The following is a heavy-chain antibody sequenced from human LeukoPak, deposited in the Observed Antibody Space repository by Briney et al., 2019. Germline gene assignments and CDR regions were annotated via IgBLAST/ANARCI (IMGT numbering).Heavy chain of an antibody. CDR1: GGSISSYY. Sequence: SETLSLTCTVSGGSISSYYWSWIRQPPGKGLEWIGYIYYSGSTNYNPSLKSRVTISVDTSKNQFSLKLSSVTAADTAVYYCAKPKEIVVVRSSFDYWGQGTLVTVSS. D-gene: IGHD3-22*01. V-gene: IGHV4-59*01. CDR3: AKPKEIVVVRSSFDY. CDR2: IYYSGST. J-gene: IGHJ4*02.